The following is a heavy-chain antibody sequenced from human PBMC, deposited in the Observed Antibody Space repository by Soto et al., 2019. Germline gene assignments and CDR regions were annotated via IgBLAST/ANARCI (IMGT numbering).Heavy chain of an antibody. Sequence: QVHLVQSGAEVKKPGASVKVSCKASGYTFTSYGITWVRQAPGQGLEWMGWISAHNGNTDYAQKLQGRVIVTRDTSTGTAYMELRSLRADDTAVYYFARGRYGDYWGQGALVTVSS. D-gene: IGHD1-1*01. CDR2: ISAHNGNT. CDR1: GYTFTSYG. V-gene: IGHV1-18*01. CDR3: ARGRYGDY. J-gene: IGHJ4*02.